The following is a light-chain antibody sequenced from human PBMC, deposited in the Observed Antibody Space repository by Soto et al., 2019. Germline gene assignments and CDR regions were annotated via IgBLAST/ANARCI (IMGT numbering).Light chain of an antibody. V-gene: IGLV7-43*01. J-gene: IGLJ3*02. CDR1: TGAVTSSFY. CDR3: LLYSGAAQPGV. CDR2: STT. Sequence: QTVVTQEPSLTVSPGETVTLTCASSTGAVTSSFYPNWFQQKPGQPPRALIYSTTNKHSWTPARFSGSLLGGKAALTLSGVQPENEADYYCLLYSGAAQPGVFGGGTKLTVL.